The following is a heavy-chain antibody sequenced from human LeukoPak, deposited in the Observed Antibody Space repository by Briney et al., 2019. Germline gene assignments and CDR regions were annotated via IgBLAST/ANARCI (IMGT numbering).Heavy chain of an antibody. J-gene: IGHJ6*03. CDR3: AKSVGGLGYYMDV. CDR2: ISGSGGST. Sequence: GGSLRLSCAASGFTFSSYGMHWVRQAPGKGLEWVSAISGSGGSTYYADSVKGRFTISRDNSKNTLYLQMNSLRAEDTAVYYCAKSVGGLGYYMDVWGKGTTVTVSS. V-gene: IGHV3-23*01. CDR1: GFTFSSYG. D-gene: IGHD1-26*01.